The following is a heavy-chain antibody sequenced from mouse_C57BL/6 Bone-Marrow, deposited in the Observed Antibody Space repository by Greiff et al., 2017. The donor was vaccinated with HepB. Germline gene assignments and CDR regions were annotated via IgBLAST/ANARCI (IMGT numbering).Heavy chain of an antibody. Sequence: QVQLQQPGAELVRPGTSVKLSCKASGYTFTSYWMHWVKQRPGQGLEWIGVIDPSDSYTNYNQKFKGKATLTVDTSSSTAYMQLSSLASEDSAVYYCASTAQATRDYAMDYWGQGTSVTVSS. CDR1: GYTFTSYW. J-gene: IGHJ4*01. V-gene: IGHV1-59*01. CDR3: ASTAQATRDYAMDY. CDR2: IDPSDSYT. D-gene: IGHD3-2*02.